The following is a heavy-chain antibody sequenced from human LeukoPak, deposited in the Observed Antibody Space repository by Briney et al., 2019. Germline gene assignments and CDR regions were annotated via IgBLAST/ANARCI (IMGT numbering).Heavy chain of an antibody. J-gene: IGHJ4*02. CDR1: GFTFSSYG. D-gene: IGHD2-15*01. V-gene: IGHV3-30*03. CDR2: ISYDGSNK. Sequence: PGRSLRLSCAASGFTFSSYGMHWVRQAPGKGLEWVAVISYDGSNKYYADPVKGRFTISRDNSKNTLYLQMNSLRAEDTAVYYCATDLGGGSWYGYYFDHWGQGTLVTVSS. CDR3: ATDLGGGSWYGYYFDH.